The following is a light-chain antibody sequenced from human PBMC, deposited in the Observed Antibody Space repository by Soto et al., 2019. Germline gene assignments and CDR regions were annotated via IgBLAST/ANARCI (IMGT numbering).Light chain of an antibody. CDR3: LLSYSGALVV. CDR1: TGAVTSGHY. CDR2: DTS. V-gene: IGLV7-46*01. J-gene: IGLJ2*01. Sequence: QSVVTQEPSLTVSPGGTVTLTCGSSTGAVTSGHYPYWFQQKPGQAPRTLIYDTSNKHSWTPARFSGSLLGGKAALTLSGAQPEDKAEYYCLLSYSGALVVFGGGTKLTVL.